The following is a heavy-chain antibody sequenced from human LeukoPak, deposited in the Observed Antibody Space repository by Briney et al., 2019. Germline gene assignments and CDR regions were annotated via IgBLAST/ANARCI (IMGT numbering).Heavy chain of an antibody. J-gene: IGHJ6*02. V-gene: IGHV4-34*01. Sequence: PGGSLRLSCTASGFSFTDYIMPWVRQPPGKGLEWIGEIIHSGSSNSNPSLKSRVTISVDTSKNQFSLKLSSVTAADTAVYYCARGGSDIVVVPVGGMDVWGQGTTVTVSS. D-gene: IGHD2-2*01. CDR2: IIHSGSS. CDR1: GFSFTDYI. CDR3: ARGGSDIVVVPVGGMDV.